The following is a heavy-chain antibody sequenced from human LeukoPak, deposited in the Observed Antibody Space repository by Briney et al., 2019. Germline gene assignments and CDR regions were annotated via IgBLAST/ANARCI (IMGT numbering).Heavy chain of an antibody. CDR3: ARNPPHIVLAPHGFDS. V-gene: IGHV1-46*01. CDR2: INPNDGYT. CDR1: GFTVTTYY. D-gene: IGHD5-12*01. Sequence: GASVNLSFEASGFTVTTYYMHWVRQAPGQGLEWMGMINPNDGYTSYAQKFQGRASVTIDTSTSTLYMDLSSLRSEDTAMYYCARNPPHIVLAPHGFDSWGQGTVVTVSS. J-gene: IGHJ3*02.